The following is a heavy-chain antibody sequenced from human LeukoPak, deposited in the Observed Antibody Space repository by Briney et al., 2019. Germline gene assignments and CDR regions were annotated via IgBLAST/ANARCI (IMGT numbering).Heavy chain of an antibody. CDR3: VRVRKPTKNSGYYLDY. Sequence: GGSLRLSCAVSGFTFSSYGVHWVRQAPGKGPEWVAVIWEDGSVNYYPDSVKGRFTISRDKSRNTLYPQMNSLRAEDTAVYYCVRVRKPTKNSGYYLDYWGQGTLVTVSS. CDR2: IWEDGSVN. D-gene: IGHD2-21*01. V-gene: IGHV3-33*01. J-gene: IGHJ4*02. CDR1: GFTFSSYG.